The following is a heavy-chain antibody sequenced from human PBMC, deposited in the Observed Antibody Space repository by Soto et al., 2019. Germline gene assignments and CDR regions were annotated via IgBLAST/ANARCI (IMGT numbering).Heavy chain of an antibody. CDR2: IYRGGST. Sequence: GGSLRLSCAASGFTVSSNYMSWVRQSPWKGLEWFSFIYRGGSTFYADSVKGRFTISRDNSKNTLYLQMNSLRAEDTAVYYCARDPYEHSGSSDYWGQGTLVTVSS. J-gene: IGHJ4*02. D-gene: IGHD5-12*01. CDR3: ARDPYEHSGSSDY. CDR1: GFTVSSNY. V-gene: IGHV3-66*01.